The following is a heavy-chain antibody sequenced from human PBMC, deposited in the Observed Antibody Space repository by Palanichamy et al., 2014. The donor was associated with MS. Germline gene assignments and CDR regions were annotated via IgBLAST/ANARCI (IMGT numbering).Heavy chain of an antibody. D-gene: IGHD3-16*01. J-gene: IGHJ4*02. CDR3: ARPSGGGNYYFDY. V-gene: IGHV3-69-1*01. Sequence: APGKGLEWVSSISSSSYIYYADSVKGRFTISRDNAKNSLYLQMNSLRAEDTAVYYCARPSGGGNYYFDYWGQGTLVTVSS. CDR2: ISSSSYI.